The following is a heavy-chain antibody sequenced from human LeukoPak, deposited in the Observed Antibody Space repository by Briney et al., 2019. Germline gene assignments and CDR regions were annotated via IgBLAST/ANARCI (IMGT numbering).Heavy chain of an antibody. V-gene: IGHV1-24*01. CDR3: ATVPVGATTLDY. CDR1: GYTLTELS. J-gene: IGHJ4*02. Sequence: ASVKVYCTVSGYTLTELSMHWVRQAPGKGLEWMGGFDPEDGETIYAQKFQGRVTMTEDTSTDTAYMELSSLRSEDTAVYYCATVPVGATTLDYWGQGTLVTVSS. D-gene: IGHD1-26*01. CDR2: FDPEDGET.